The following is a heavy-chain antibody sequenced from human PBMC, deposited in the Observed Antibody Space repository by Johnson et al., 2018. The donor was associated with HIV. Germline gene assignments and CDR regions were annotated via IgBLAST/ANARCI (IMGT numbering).Heavy chain of an antibody. CDR1: IFTFKNAW. CDR2: IKSKIDGGTT. Sequence: VQLVESGGGLVQPGGSLRLSCAASIFTFKNAWMSWVRQAPGKGLEWVGRIKSKIDGGTTDYAAPVKGRFTISRDDSKNTLYMQMNSLKPEDTAVYYCTTYYGWAFDIWGQGTMVTVSS. D-gene: IGHD3-10*01. J-gene: IGHJ3*02. V-gene: IGHV3-15*01. CDR3: TTYYGWAFDI.